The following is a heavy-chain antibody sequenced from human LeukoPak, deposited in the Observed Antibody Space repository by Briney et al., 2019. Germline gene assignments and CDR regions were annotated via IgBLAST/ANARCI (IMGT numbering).Heavy chain of an antibody. CDR2: ISGSGGST. J-gene: IGHJ4*02. Sequence: GGSLKLSCAASGFTFSSYAMSWVRQAPGKGLEWVSAISGSGGSTYYADSVKGRFTISRDNSKNTLYLQMNSLRAEDTAVYYCAKDRGKYYDILTGYFDYWGQGTLVTVSS. CDR1: GFTFSSYA. CDR3: AKDRGKYYDILTGYFDY. D-gene: IGHD3-9*01. V-gene: IGHV3-23*01.